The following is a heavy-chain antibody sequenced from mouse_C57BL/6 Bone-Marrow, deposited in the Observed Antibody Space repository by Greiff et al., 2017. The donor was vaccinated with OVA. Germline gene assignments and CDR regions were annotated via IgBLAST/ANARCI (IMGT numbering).Heavy chain of an antibody. CDR2: LSSGGDYI. Sequence: EVMLVESGEGLVKPGGSLKLSCAASGFTFSSYAMSWVRQTPEKRLEWVAYLSSGGDYIYYAATVKGRFTISRDNARNTLYLQMSSLKSEDTAMYYCTRVRLRRFAYWGQGTLVTVSA. J-gene: IGHJ3*01. V-gene: IGHV5-9-1*02. CDR1: GFTFSSYA. CDR3: TRVRLRRFAY. D-gene: IGHD2-4*01.